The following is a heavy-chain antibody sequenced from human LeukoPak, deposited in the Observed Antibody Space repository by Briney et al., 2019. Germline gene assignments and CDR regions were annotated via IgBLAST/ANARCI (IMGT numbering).Heavy chain of an antibody. J-gene: IGHJ4*02. D-gene: IGHD3-22*01. Sequence: GGSLRLSCAASGFTFSSYWMSWVRQAPGKGLEWVANVNQDESGKNYVDSVKGRFTISRDNAKNPLYLQMNSLRDEDTAVYYCARESYYDSSGYSSGQAYWGQGTLVTVSS. CDR1: GFTFSSYW. CDR3: ARESYYDSSGYSSGQAY. CDR2: VNQDESGK. V-gene: IGHV3-7*01.